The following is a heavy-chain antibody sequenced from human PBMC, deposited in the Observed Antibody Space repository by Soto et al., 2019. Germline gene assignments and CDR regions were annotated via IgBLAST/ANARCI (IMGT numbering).Heavy chain of an antibody. CDR3: AREGGYSYGSHY. CDR2: SSTSSSTI. Sequence: EVQLVESGGGLVQPGGSLRLSCAASGFTFSSYSLNWVRQAPGKALEWVSYSSTSSSTIYYADSVKGRFTISRDKAKNSLYLEMNRLRAEDTAVYYCAREGGYSYGSHYWRQGTLVTVS. V-gene: IGHV3-48*01. J-gene: IGHJ4*02. CDR1: GFTFSSYS. D-gene: IGHD5-18*01.